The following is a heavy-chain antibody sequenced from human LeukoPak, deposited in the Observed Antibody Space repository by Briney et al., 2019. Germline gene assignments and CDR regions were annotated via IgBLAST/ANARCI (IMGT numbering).Heavy chain of an antibody. V-gene: IGHV1-8*02. CDR3: VVPAAMDYYYYYMDV. D-gene: IGHD2-2*01. CDR2: MNPNSGNT. CDR1: GYTFTGYY. Sequence: ASVKVSCKASGYTFTGYYMHWVRQATGQGLEWMGWMNPNSGNTGYAQKFQGRVTMTRNTSISTAYMELSSLRSEDTGFNIAVVPAAMDYYYYYMDVWGKGTTVTISS. J-gene: IGHJ6*03.